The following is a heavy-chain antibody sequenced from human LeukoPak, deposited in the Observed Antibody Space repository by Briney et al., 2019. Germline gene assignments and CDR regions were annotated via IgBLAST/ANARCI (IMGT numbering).Heavy chain of an antibody. J-gene: IGHJ4*02. CDR3: ARFAKGYGSGDIDY. CDR2: IKQDGDQK. V-gene: IGHV3-7*01. Sequence: PGGSLRLSCAASGFTFSRYWMSWVRQAPGKGLEWVANIKQDGDQKHYVDSVRGRFTVSRDNAKNSLYLQMNSLRAEDTAVYYCARFAKGYGSGDIDYWGQGTLVTVSS. D-gene: IGHD3-10*01. CDR1: GFTFSRYW.